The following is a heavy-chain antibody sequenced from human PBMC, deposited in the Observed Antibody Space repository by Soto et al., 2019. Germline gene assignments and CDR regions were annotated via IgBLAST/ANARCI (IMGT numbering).Heavy chain of an antibody. J-gene: IGHJ6*02. V-gene: IGHV4-59*01. CDR3: ARVSGWYYYGMDV. Sequence: SETLSLTCTVSGGSISSYYWSWIRQPPGKGLEWIGYIYYSGSTNYNPSLKSRVTISVDTSKNQFSLKPSSVTAADTAVYYCARVSGWYYYGMDVWGQGTTVTVS. D-gene: IGHD6-19*01. CDR1: GGSISSYY. CDR2: IYYSGST.